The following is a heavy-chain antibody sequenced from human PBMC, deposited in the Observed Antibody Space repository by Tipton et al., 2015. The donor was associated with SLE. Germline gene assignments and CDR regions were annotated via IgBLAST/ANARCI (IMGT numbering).Heavy chain of an antibody. CDR3: ARLKSGVRKSSSARQRDWYFDL. Sequence: TLSLTCAVYGESFSDSYWSWIRQPPGKGLEWIGEINHSGSTNYNPSLKSRVTISVDTSKNQFSLKLSSVTAADTAVYYCARLKSGVRKSSSARQRDWYFDLWGRGTLVTVSS. CDR1: GESFSDSY. J-gene: IGHJ2*01. CDR2: INHSGST. D-gene: IGHD6-6*01. V-gene: IGHV4-34*01.